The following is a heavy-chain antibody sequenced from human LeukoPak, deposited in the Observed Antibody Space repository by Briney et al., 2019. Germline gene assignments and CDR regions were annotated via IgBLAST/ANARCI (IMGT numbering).Heavy chain of an antibody. V-gene: IGHV4-59*01. D-gene: IGHD6-6*01. CDR3: ARLMQLRWAFDI. Sequence: SETLSLTCTVSGGSICSYYWSWIRQPPGKGLEWIGYIYYSGSTNYNPSLKSRVTISVDTSKNQFSLKLSSVTAADTAVYYCARLMQLRWAFDIWGQGTMVTVSS. CDR2: IYYSGST. J-gene: IGHJ3*02. CDR1: GGSICSYY.